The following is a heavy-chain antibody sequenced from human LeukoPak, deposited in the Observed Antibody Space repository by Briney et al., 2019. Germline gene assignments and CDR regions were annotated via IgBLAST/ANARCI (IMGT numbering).Heavy chain of an antibody. D-gene: IGHD3-22*01. CDR3: ASPYYYDSSGYSPFDH. V-gene: IGHV3-21*01. CDR1: GFTFSSYS. CDR2: ISSSSSYI. Sequence: PGGSLRLSCAASGFTFSSYSMNWVRQAPGKGLEWVSSISSSSSYIYYADSVKGRFTISRDNAKNSLYLQMNSLRAEDTAVYYCASPYYYDSSGYSPFDHWGQGTLVTVSS. J-gene: IGHJ4*02.